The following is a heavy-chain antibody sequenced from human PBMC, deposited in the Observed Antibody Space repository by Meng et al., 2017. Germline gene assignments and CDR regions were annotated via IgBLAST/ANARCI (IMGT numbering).Heavy chain of an antibody. D-gene: IGHD1-1*01. V-gene: IGHV3-74*01. CDR2: ISGDGSIT. CDR3: LDEAPRSDY. CDR1: GFTFNNYW. J-gene: IGHJ4*02. Sequence: EVTVVESGGGLVPAGGSLGLSCAASGFTFNNYWMHWVRQVPGKGLVWVSRISGDGSITNYADSVKGRFTISRDNAKNTLYLQMNSLRPEDTAVYYCLDEAPRSDYWGQGSLVTVSS.